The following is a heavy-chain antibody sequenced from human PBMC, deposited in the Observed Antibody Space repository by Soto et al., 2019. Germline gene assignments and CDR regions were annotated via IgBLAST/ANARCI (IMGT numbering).Heavy chain of an antibody. D-gene: IGHD2-2*01. J-gene: IGHJ4*02. CDR1: GGSINNGNYY. Sequence: PSETLSLTCTVSGGSINNGNYYWSWIRQLPGKGLEWIGYIHYGASTYYNPSLKSRVTISIDTSKNQFSLRLNSVTAADTAVYYCARVISSRDEYFDYWGQGTVVTVS. CDR2: IHYGAST. CDR3: ARVISSRDEYFDY. V-gene: IGHV4-31*03.